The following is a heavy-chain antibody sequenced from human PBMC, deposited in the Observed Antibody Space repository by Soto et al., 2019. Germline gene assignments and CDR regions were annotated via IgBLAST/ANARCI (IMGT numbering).Heavy chain of an antibody. Sequence: QVQVVESGGGVVQPGRSLRLSCEASGFTFTSYGMHWVRQAPGKGLEWVAVIWYDGSKKYYADSVKGRFSISRDNSKNTVFLQMNSLRAEDTAVYYCARDPRFLEWLDQWGQGTLVTVSS. CDR1: GFTFTSYG. D-gene: IGHD3-3*01. CDR3: ARDPRFLEWLDQ. J-gene: IGHJ4*02. V-gene: IGHV3-33*01. CDR2: IWYDGSKK.